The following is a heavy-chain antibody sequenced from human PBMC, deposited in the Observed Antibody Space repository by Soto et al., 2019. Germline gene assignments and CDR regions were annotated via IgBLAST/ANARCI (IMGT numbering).Heavy chain of an antibody. Sequence: QVQLVESGGGVVQPGRSLRLSCAASGFTFSSYGMHWVRQAPGKGLEWVAVIWYDGSNKYYADSVKGRFTISRDNSKNTLYLQMNSLRAEDTAVYYCARDRGGSSLTNWFDPWGQGTLVTVSS. CDR2: IWYDGSNK. J-gene: IGHJ5*02. D-gene: IGHD6-13*01. V-gene: IGHV3-33*01. CDR3: ARDRGGSSLTNWFDP. CDR1: GFTFSSYG.